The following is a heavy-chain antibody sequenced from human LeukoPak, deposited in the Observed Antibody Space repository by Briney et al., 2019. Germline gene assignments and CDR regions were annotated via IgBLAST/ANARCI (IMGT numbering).Heavy chain of an antibody. CDR2: LYYNGRT. CDR1: GFTFSTYA. V-gene: IGHV4-59*01. D-gene: IGHD5-18*01. Sequence: ESGGSLRLSCAASGFTFSTYAMHWVRQAPGKGLEWIGYLYYNGRTNYNPSLKSRVTLSLDTSKNQLSLKLSSVTAADTAVYYCARENSYGYFDYWGQGTLVTVSS. J-gene: IGHJ4*02. CDR3: ARENSYGYFDY.